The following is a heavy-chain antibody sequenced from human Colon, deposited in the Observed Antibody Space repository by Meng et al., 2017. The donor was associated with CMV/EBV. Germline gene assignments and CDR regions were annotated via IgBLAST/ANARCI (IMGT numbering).Heavy chain of an antibody. CDR1: GFTFNNSA. CDR2: INGVGDTT. Sequence: GESLKISCAASGFTFNNSAMHWVRQAPGKGLEWVSGINGVGDTTYYADSVKGRFTISRDNSKNTLYLRMIDLRAEDTAMYYCAKDRAYCGSFSCSPNYFDGWGQGNLVTVSS. CDR3: AKDRAYCGSFSCSPNYFDG. J-gene: IGHJ4*02. D-gene: IGHD2-21*01. V-gene: IGHV3-NL1*01.